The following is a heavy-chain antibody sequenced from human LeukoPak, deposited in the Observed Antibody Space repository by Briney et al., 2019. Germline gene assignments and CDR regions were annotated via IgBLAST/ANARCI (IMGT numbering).Heavy chain of an antibody. D-gene: IGHD1-26*01. Sequence: ASVKVSCKASGYTFTGYYMHWVRQAPGQGLEWMGRINPNSGGTNYARKLQGRVTMTTDTSTSTAYMELRSLRSDDTAVYYCARDLDQYSGRYGGFGHDFWGQGTLVTVSS. V-gene: IGHV1-2*06. CDR3: ARDLDQYSGRYGGFGHDF. J-gene: IGHJ4*02. CDR1: GYTFTGYY. CDR2: INPNSGGT.